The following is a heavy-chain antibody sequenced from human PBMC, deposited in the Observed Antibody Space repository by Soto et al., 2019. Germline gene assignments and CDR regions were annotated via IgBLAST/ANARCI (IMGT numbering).Heavy chain of an antibody. Sequence: QLQLQESGPGLVKPSETLSLTCTVSGGSISSSSYYWGWIRQPPGKGLEWIGSIYYSGSTYYNPSLKSRVTISVDTSKNQFSLKLSSVTAADTAVYYCARHRLFGGGSYWPPDFDYWGQGTLVTVSS. CDR1: GGSISSSSYY. CDR2: IYYSGST. V-gene: IGHV4-39*01. CDR3: ARHRLFGGGSYWPPDFDY. D-gene: IGHD1-26*01. J-gene: IGHJ4*02.